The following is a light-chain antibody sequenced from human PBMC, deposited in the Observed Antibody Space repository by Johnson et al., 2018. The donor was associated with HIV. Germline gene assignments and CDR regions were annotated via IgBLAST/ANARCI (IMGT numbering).Light chain of an antibody. CDR1: SSNIGNNY. CDR2: ENN. CDR3: ATWDSSLSAYV. V-gene: IGLV1-51*02. Sequence: QSVLTQPPSVSAAPGQKVTISCSGSSSNIGNNYVSWYQQLPGTAPKLLIYENNKRPSGIPDRLSGSKSGTSATLGITGLQTGDEADYYCATWDSSLSAYVFGPGTKVTIL. J-gene: IGLJ1*01.